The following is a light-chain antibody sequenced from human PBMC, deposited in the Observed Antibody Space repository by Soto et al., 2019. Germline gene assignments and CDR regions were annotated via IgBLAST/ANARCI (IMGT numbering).Light chain of an antibody. Sequence: DIQMTQSPSTLSASVGDRVTITCRASQSISAWLAWYQQKPGKAPNLLIYDVSTLDSGVPSRFSGSGSGTEFTLTISSLQPDDFATYYCQQYNTYWTFGQGTKVDIK. J-gene: IGKJ1*01. V-gene: IGKV1-5*01. CDR3: QQYNTYWT. CDR2: DVS. CDR1: QSISAW.